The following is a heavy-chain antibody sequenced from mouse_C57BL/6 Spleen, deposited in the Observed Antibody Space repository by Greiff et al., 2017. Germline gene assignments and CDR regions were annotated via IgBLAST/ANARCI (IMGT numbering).Heavy chain of an antibody. V-gene: IGHV1-72*01. J-gene: IGHJ2*01. CDR2: IDPNSGGT. D-gene: IGHD2-1*01. Sequence: QVQLKQPGAELVKPGASVKLSCKASGYTFTSYWMHWVKQRPGRGLEWIGRIDPNSGGTKYNEKFKSKATLTVDKPASTAYMQLSSLTSEDSAVYYCARYGNYVLDYWGQGTTLTVSS. CDR3: ARYGNYVLDY. CDR1: GYTFTSYW.